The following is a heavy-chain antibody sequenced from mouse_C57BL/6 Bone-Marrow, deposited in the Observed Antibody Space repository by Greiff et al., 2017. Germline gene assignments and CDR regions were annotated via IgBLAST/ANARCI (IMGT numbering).Heavy chain of an antibody. J-gene: IGHJ3*01. CDR3: TGSLAWFAY. D-gene: IGHD3-2*01. CDR1: GYTFTSYW. V-gene: IGHV1-69*01. Sequence: QVQLQQPGAELVMPGASVKLSCKASGYTFTSYWMHWVKQRPGQGLEWIGEIDPSDSYTNYNQKFKGKSTLTVDKSSSTAYMQLSSLTSEDSAVYCWTGSLAWFAYWGQGTLVTVSA. CDR2: IDPSDSYT.